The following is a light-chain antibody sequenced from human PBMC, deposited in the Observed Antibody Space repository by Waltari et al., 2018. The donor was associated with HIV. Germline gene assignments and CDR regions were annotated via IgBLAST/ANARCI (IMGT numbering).Light chain of an antibody. CDR3: QQRSAWPLT. V-gene: IGKV3-11*01. CDR1: QSISNY. J-gene: IGKJ4*01. CDR2: DAS. Sequence: EIVLTQSPATLSLSPGERVTLPCRASQSISNYLDWYQQKPGQAPRLLIYDASNRTTGIPARFSGSGSGTDFSLTISSLEPEDLGVYYCQQRSAWPLTFGGGTKVEIK.